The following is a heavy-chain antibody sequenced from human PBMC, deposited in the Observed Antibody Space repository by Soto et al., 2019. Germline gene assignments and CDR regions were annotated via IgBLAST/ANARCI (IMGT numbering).Heavy chain of an antibody. Sequence: GSLRLSCAASGFTFSNYVMNWVRQAPGKGLEWVSAITGSGGSTYYADSVKDRFTMSRDDPKNTLYLQKNSLRAEDTAVYYCAKIRDYYDSSGYPPYFFDYWGQGTLVTVSS. J-gene: IGHJ4*02. CDR3: AKIRDYYDSSGYPPYFFDY. CDR2: ITGSGGST. CDR1: GFTFSNYV. V-gene: IGHV3-23*01. D-gene: IGHD3-22*01.